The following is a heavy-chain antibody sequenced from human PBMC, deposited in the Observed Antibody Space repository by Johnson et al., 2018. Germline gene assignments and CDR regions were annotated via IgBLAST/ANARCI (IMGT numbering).Heavy chain of an antibody. V-gene: IGHV1-69*01. CDR1: GGTFSRYA. CDR2: IIPLFGTP. Sequence: VQLVESGAEVKKXGSSVKVSCKASGGTFSRYAISWVRQAPGQGLEWMGGIIPLFGTPNYAQRFQGRLTITADESTTTAYMELSSLRSEDTSLYYCARDVSGTTLGWFDSWGQGTLVTVSS. J-gene: IGHJ5*01. CDR3: ARDVSGTTLGWFDS. D-gene: IGHD1-20*01.